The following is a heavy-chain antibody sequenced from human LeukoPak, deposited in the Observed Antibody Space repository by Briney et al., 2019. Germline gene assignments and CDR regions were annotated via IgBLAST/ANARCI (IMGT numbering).Heavy chain of an antibody. CDR1: GYTFTGDY. CDR3: ARDIVVVVAADDKTNNWFDP. D-gene: IGHD2-15*01. J-gene: IGHJ5*02. CDR2: INPNSGGT. V-gene: IGHV1-2*02. Sequence: GASVKVSCKASGYTFTGDYMHWVRQAPGQGLEWMGWINPNSGGTKYAQKFQGRVTMTRDTSISTAYMELSRLTSDDTAVYYCARDIVVVVAADDKTNNWFDPWGQGTLVTVSS.